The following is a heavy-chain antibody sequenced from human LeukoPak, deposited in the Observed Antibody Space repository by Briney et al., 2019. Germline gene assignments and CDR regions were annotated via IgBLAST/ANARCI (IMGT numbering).Heavy chain of an antibody. Sequence: GGSLRLSCAASGFTFSSSWMHWVRQAPGKGLEWVAFIRYDGSNKYYADSVKGRFTISRDNSKNTLYLQMNSLRAEDTAVYYCAKVPGWGFDPWGQGTLVTVSS. CDR1: GFTFSSSW. J-gene: IGHJ5*02. V-gene: IGHV3-30*02. CDR2: IRYDGSNK. D-gene: IGHD6-19*01. CDR3: AKVPGWGFDP.